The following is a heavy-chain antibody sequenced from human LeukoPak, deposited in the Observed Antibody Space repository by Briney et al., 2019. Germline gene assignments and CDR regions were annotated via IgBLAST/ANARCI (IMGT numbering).Heavy chain of an antibody. CDR2: ISAYNGNT. Sequence: GASVKVSCKASGYTFTSYGISWVRQAPGQGLEWMGWISAYNGNTNYAQKPQGRVTMTTDTSTNTAYMELRSLRSDDTAVYYCARDMRLLYSPVTLFDYWGQGTLVTVSS. D-gene: IGHD2-2*02. V-gene: IGHV1-18*01. CDR3: ARDMRLLYSPVTLFDY. CDR1: GYTFTSYG. J-gene: IGHJ4*02.